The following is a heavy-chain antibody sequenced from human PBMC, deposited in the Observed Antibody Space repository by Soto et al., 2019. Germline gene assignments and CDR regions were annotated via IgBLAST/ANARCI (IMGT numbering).Heavy chain of an antibody. CDR2: MSHGGST. J-gene: IGHJ4*02. Sequence: SETLSLTCDVSGVSIDSSYWWGWVRQPPGRDLEWLGDMSHGGSTNYNPSLKSRVTISVDTSKNQFSLKLSSVTAADTAVYYCAREDYGDSPFDYWGQGTLVTVSS. CDR1: GVSIDSSYW. CDR3: AREDYGDSPFDY. V-gene: IGHV4-4*02. D-gene: IGHD4-17*01.